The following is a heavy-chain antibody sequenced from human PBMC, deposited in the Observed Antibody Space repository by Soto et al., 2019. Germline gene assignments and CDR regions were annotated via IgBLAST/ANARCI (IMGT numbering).Heavy chain of an antibody. V-gene: IGHV5-51*03. D-gene: IGHD3-16*01. J-gene: IGHJ4*02. CDR1: GYSFTTYW. Sequence: EVQLVQSGAEVKKPGESLKISCKGSGYSFTTYWIGWVRQMPGKGLEWMGIIYPGDSDTRYSPSFRGQVTISAEKSITTAYLQWSSLRASDTAMYYCARLSRVGSVFGAGYFDYWGQGTLVTVSS. CDR3: ARLSRVGSVFGAGYFDY. CDR2: IYPGDSDT.